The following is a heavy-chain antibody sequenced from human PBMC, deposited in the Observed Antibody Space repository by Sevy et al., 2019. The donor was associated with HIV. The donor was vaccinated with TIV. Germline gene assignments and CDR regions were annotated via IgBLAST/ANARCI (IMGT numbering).Heavy chain of an antibody. V-gene: IGHV3-30*18. D-gene: IGHD3-10*01. CDR3: AKGLHYGSGSYYGGTDY. Sequence: GGSLRLSCAASGFTFNGYGMHWVRQAPGKGLEWLAVILYDGSNEYYADSVKGRFTISRDNSKNTVYLQMNRLRTEDTAVYSCAKGLHYGSGSYYGGTDYWGQGTLVTVSS. J-gene: IGHJ4*02. CDR2: ILYDGSNE. CDR1: GFTFNGYG.